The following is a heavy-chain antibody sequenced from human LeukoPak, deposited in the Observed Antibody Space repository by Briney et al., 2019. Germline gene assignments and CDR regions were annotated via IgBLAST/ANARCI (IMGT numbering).Heavy chain of an antibody. V-gene: IGHV3-53*01. CDR3: VRDRGIASTGGYGMDV. CDR2: IHSGGIT. Sequence: PGGSLRLSCAVSGFTVSNIYMSWVRQAPGTGLEWVSIIHSGGITHYADSVKGRFTISRDNSKNTLYLQMNSLRAEDTAVYYCVRDRGIASTGGYGMDVWGQGTTVTVSS. D-gene: IGHD6-13*01. CDR1: GFTVSNIY. J-gene: IGHJ6*02.